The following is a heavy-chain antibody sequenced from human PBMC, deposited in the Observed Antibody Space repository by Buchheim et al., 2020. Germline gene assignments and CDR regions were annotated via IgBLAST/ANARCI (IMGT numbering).Heavy chain of an antibody. V-gene: IGHV3-7*01. CDR2: MTHGGNME. CDR3: ARALGYCSGGSCYPEYYFDY. J-gene: IGHJ4*02. CDR1: GFTFSSYW. Sequence: EVQLVESGGGLVQPGGSLRLSCAASGFTFSSYWMSWVRQAPGRGLEWVATMTHGGNMEYYVDSVRGRFTVSRDNAKNSLYLQMNSLRAEDTAVYYCARALGYCSGGSCYPEYYFDYWGQGTL. D-gene: IGHD2-15*01.